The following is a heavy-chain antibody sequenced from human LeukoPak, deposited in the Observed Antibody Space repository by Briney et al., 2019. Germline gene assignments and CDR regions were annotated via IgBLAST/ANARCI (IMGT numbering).Heavy chain of an antibody. Sequence: SSETLSLTCSVSGMSISSYYWTWIRQPAGKGLEWIGRIFTSGSTSYKPSLTSRVTMSVDTSKNQFSLTLTPVTAADTAVYYCARARRYCDGDCSSGVYWYFDLWGRGTLVTVSS. CDR2: IFTSGST. V-gene: IGHV4-4*07. CDR3: ARARRYCDGDCSSGVYWYFDL. CDR1: GMSISSYY. J-gene: IGHJ2*01. D-gene: IGHD2-21*02.